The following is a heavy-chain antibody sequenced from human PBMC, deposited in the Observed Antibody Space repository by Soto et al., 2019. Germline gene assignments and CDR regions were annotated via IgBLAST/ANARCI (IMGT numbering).Heavy chain of an antibody. Sequence: GGSLRVSCAASGFNFSDYAMNWSRQAPGKGLEWVSSISFSSSYIYYADSVKGRFTISRDNAKNSLYLQMNSLRAEDTAVYYCARDPIAGAGTVPFDYWGQGTLVTVSS. D-gene: IGHD6-13*01. V-gene: IGHV3-21*01. CDR2: ISFSSSYI. CDR1: GFNFSDYA. CDR3: ARDPIAGAGTVPFDY. J-gene: IGHJ4*02.